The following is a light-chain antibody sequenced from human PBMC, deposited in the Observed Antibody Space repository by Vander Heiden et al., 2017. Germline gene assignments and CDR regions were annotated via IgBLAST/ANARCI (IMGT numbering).Light chain of an antibody. V-gene: IGLV3-1*01. CDR2: QDS. CDR3: KAWDSRTAG. J-gene: IGLJ2*01. Sequence: SYELTQPPSVSVSPGQTASITCSGDKLGDKYACWYQQKPGQSPVLGSYQDSKRPSGIPERFYGSNSGNTANLTISGTQSMEKSYDYCKAWDSRTAGVGGWTKMTVL. CDR1: KLGDKY.